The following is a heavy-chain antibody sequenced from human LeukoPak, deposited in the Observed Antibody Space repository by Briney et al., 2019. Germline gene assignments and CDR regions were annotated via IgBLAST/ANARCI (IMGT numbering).Heavy chain of an antibody. V-gene: IGHV4-34*01. D-gene: IGHD3-22*01. CDR1: GGSFSGYY. J-gene: IGHJ5*02. CDR3: ARDIYYYDSSGYFRSPNWFDP. Sequence: PSETLSLTCAVYGGSFSGYYWSWIRQPPGKGLEWIGEINHSGSTNCNPSLKSRVTISVDTSKNQFSLKLSSVTAADTAVYYCARDIYYYDSSGYFRSPNWFDPWGQGTLVTVSS. CDR2: INHSGST.